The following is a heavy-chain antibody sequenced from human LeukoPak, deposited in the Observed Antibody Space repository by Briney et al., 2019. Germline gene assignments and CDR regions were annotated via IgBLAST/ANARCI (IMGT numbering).Heavy chain of an antibody. CDR1: GFTFSSYA. CDR3: ARGPSGYHNT. J-gene: IGHJ4*02. D-gene: IGHD5-12*01. CDR2: ISSNGSIT. Sequence: GGSLRLSCAASGFTFSSYAMHWVRQAPGKGLEYVSAISSNGSITFYANSVKGRFTISRDNSKNTLYLQMGSLRVEDMAVYYCARGPSGYHNTGGQGTLVTVSS. V-gene: IGHV3-64*01.